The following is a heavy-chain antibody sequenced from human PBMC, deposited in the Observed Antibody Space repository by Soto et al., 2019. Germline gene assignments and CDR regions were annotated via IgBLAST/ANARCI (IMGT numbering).Heavy chain of an antibody. CDR1: GFAFSDYG. Sequence: ESGGGLVQPGGSLTLSCAASGFAFSDYGMMWVRQAPGKGLECISFSCGSTIYYADSVKGGFTISRDNAKNSLFLQMNNLGAEDTAVYYCARDRGPMGSVDTMRGYWGQGILVTVSS. J-gene: IGHJ4*02. CDR3: ARDRGPMGSVDTMRGY. CDR2: SCGSTI. D-gene: IGHD5-12*01. V-gene: IGHV3-48*01.